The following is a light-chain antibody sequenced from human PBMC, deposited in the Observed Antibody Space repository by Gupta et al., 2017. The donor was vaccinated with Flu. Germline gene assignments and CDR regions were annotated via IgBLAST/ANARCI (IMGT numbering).Light chain of an antibody. CDR3: MIWPSNAPKV. J-gene: IGLJ3*02. Sequence: QPVLTQPPSSSASPGESARLTCTLPSDINVGSYNIYWYQQKPGSPPRYLLYYYSDSDKGQGSGVPSRFSGSKDASANTGILLISGLHSEDEADYYCMIWPSNAPKVFGGGTKLTVL. CDR1: SDINVGSYN. CDR2: YYSDSDK. V-gene: IGLV5-37*01.